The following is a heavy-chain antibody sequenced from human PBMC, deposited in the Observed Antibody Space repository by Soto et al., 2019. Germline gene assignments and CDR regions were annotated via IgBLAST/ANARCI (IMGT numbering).Heavy chain of an antibody. CDR2: VKSQIDGGTT. V-gene: IGHV3-15*01. Sequence: EVQLVESGGGSAKPGGSVRLSCAASGFTFTDAWMNWVRQVPGEGLERVGHVKSQIDGGTTDSAAALDGRVTISRDDSKNMVYLQLNRLRTDDTAVYYCATGSARFDFWGQGTLVTVSS. D-gene: IGHD6-6*01. CDR3: ATGSARFDF. CDR1: GFTFTDAW. J-gene: IGHJ5*01.